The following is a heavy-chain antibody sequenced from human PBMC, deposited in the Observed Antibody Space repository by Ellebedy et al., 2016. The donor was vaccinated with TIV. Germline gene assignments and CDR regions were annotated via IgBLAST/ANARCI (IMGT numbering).Heavy chain of an antibody. CDR3: VRGGHYFDP. CDR1: GFSVTDAW. J-gene: IGHJ4*02. CDR2: LKSGAAGGTI. Sequence: PGGSLRLSCAASGFSVTDAWMSWVRQDPRKGLEWVGRLKSGAAGGTIDYAAPVKGRFTVSRDESRNALYLHMDSLKSEDTGLYICVRGGHYFDPWGQGTLVTVSS. D-gene: IGHD3-16*01. V-gene: IGHV3-15*01.